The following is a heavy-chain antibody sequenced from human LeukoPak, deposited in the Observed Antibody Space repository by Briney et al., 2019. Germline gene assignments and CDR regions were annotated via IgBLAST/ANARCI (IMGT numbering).Heavy chain of an antibody. V-gene: IGHV4-4*07. J-gene: IGHJ4*02. D-gene: IGHD2-2*02. CDR3: GRQGYTASHYFLDY. CDR2: IYTTGTT. Sequence: SETLSLTCTVSVGSIRSYYWGWVRQPPGTGLEWIGRIYTTGTTQYNPSLKSRGMMSIDTSTNQFSLNLRSMTAADTAVYYCGRQGYTASHYFLDYWGQGTLVAVS. CDR1: VGSIRSYY.